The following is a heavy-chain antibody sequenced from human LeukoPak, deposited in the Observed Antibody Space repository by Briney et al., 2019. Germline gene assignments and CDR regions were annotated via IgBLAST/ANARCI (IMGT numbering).Heavy chain of an antibody. CDR1: GGSLRSYY. CDR2: IYYSGST. V-gene: IGHV4-59*01. CDR3: ARGPVIVGATFLDY. D-gene: IGHD1-26*01. Sequence: SETLSLTCTVSGGSLRSYYWSWIRQAPGKGLEWIGYIYYSGSTNYNPSLKSRVTISVDTSKNQFSLKLSSVTAADTAVYYCARGPVIVGATFLDYWGQGTLVTVSS. J-gene: IGHJ4*02.